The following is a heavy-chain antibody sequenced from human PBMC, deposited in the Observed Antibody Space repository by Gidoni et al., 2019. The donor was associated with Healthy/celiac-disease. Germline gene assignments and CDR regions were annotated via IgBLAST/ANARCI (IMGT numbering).Heavy chain of an antibody. V-gene: IGHV3-9*01. CDR1: GFTFDDYA. CDR2: ISWNSGSI. D-gene: IGHD6-6*01. Sequence: EVQLVESGGGLVQPGRSLRLSCAASGFTFDDYAMHWVRQAPGKGLEWVSGISWNSGSIGYADSVKGRFTISRDNAKNSLYLQMNSLRAEDTALYYCAKDRWAVAARDFDYWGQGTLVTVSS. CDR3: AKDRWAVAARDFDY. J-gene: IGHJ4*02.